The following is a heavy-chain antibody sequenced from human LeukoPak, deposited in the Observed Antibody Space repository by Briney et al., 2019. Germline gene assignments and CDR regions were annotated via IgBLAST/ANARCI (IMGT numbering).Heavy chain of an antibody. Sequence: GGSLRLSCAASGFTFSSYWMSWVRQAPGKGLEWVANIKQDGSENYYVDPVKGRFTISRDNAKNSLYLQMNSLRAEDTAVYYCARGTPYYDTSGYAGTDAFDIWGQGTMVTVSS. CDR2: IKQDGSEN. CDR1: GFTFSSYW. V-gene: IGHV3-7*01. CDR3: ARGTPYYDTSGYAGTDAFDI. D-gene: IGHD3-22*01. J-gene: IGHJ3*02.